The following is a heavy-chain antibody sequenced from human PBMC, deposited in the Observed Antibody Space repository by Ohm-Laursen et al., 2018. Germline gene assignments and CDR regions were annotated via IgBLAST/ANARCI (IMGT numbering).Heavy chain of an antibody. CDR2: VNPNSGDT. V-gene: IGHV1-2*02. J-gene: IGHJ6*02. Sequence: SVKVSCKASGYTFTGYYMHWVRQAPGQGLEWMGWVNPNSGDTNYAQKFRGRVTMTRDTSITTAYMELNSLRSDDTAVYSCARGGYYSSHGMGVWGQGTTVTVSS. CDR3: ARGGYYSSHGMGV. CDR1: GYTFTGYY.